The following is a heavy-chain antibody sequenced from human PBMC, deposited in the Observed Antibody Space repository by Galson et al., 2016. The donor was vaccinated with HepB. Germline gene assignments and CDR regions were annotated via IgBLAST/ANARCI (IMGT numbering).Heavy chain of an antibody. D-gene: IGHD3-3*01. CDR1: GGSISNSSYY. Sequence: SETLSLTCNVSGGSISNSSYYWGWIRQPPGKRLEWIGSIYYSGSTYCTPSFKSRVTLSVDTSKNKFSLRLNSVTAADTAVYFCARHEGAFWGGYYTKGGGPFHIWGQGAMITVSS. CDR2: IYYSGST. CDR3: ARHEGAFWGGYYTKGGGPFHI. V-gene: IGHV4-39*01. J-gene: IGHJ3*02.